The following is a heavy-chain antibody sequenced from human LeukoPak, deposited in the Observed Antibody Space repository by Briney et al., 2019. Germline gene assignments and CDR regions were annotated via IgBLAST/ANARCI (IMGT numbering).Heavy chain of an antibody. D-gene: IGHD3-9*01. CDR2: ISGSSSYI. J-gene: IGHJ4*02. V-gene: IGHV3-21*01. Sequence: PGGSLRLSCAASGFTFSSYSMNWVRQAPGKGLEWVSSISGSSSYIYYADSVKGRFTISRDNAKNSLYLQMNSLRAEDTAVYYCAREWRYDILTGYYNVSDYWGQGTLVTVSS. CDR1: GFTFSSYS. CDR3: AREWRYDILTGYYNVSDY.